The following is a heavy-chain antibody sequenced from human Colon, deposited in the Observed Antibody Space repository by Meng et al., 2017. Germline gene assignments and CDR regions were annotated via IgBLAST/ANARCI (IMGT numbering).Heavy chain of an antibody. D-gene: IGHD3-22*01. J-gene: IGHJ4*02. CDR1: GYIFTNYW. Sequence: GESLKISCQGSGYIFTNYWVAWVRQMPGQGLEWMGIIYPGDSEIRYSPSFQGQVSISADKSISTAHLQWSSLKASDTAVYYCARGYYYDKSGYSFDHWGQGTLVTVSS. CDR2: IYPGDSEI. V-gene: IGHV5-51*01. CDR3: ARGYYYDKSGYSFDH.